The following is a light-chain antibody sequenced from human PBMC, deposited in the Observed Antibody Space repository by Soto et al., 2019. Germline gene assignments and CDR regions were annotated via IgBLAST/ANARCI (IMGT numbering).Light chain of an antibody. CDR3: QHSYSTPPST. CDR1: QSISSY. CDR2: ASS. J-gene: IGKJ2*01. V-gene: IGKV1-39*01. Sequence: DIQMTQSPSSLSASVGDRVTITCRASQSISSYLNWYQQKPGKAPKLLIYASSSLQSGVPSRFSGSGSGTDFTLTISSRQSKDFATYYCQHSYSTPPSTFGEGTTLEIK.